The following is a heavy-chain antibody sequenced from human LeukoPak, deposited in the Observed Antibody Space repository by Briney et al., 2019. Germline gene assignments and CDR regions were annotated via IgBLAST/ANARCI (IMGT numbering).Heavy chain of an antibody. Sequence: PSETLSLTCTVSGGSISTYYWSWIRQPPGKGLEWIGYVDYSGSTNYNPSLKSRATISVDSSKNQFSLNLTSVTAADSALYYCARHTHSNIWLPLDYWGQGTLVTVSS. J-gene: IGHJ4*02. CDR2: VDYSGST. V-gene: IGHV4-59*01. D-gene: IGHD6-13*01. CDR3: ARHTHSNIWLPLDY. CDR1: GGSISTYY.